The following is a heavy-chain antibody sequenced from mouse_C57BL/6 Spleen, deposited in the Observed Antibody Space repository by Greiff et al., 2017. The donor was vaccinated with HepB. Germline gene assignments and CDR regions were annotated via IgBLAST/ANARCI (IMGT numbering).Heavy chain of an antibody. Sequence: EVKVEESGGGLVKPGGSLKLSCAASGFTFSDYGMHWVRQAPEKGLEWVAYISSGSSTIYYADTVKGRFTISRDNAKNTLFLQMTSLRSEDTAMYYCARQLLRDWYFDVWGTGTTVTVSS. CDR1: GFTFSDYG. CDR3: ARQLLRDWYFDV. J-gene: IGHJ1*03. V-gene: IGHV5-17*01. CDR2: ISSGSSTI. D-gene: IGHD1-1*01.